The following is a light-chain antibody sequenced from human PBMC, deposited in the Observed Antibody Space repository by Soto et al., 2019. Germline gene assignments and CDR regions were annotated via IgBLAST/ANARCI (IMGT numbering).Light chain of an antibody. Sequence: QLVLTQPPSVSGAPGQRVTISCTGSSSNIGAGYDVHWYQQLPGTAPKLLIYANTNRPSGVTDRFAGSKSGTSASLDITGLQAEDEADYYCQSYDSSLSGHVVFGGGTKVTVL. CDR3: QSYDSSLSGHVV. CDR1: SSNIGAGYD. J-gene: IGLJ2*01. V-gene: IGLV1-40*01. CDR2: ANT.